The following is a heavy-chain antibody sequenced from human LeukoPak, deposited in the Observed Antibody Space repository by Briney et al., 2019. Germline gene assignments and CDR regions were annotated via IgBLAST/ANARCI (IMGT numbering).Heavy chain of an antibody. V-gene: IGHV3-30*02. D-gene: IGHD6-19*01. Sequence: GGSLRLSCAASGFTFSSYSMHWVRQAPGKGLEWVAFIRYDGSNKYYAGSVKGRFTISRDNSKNTLYLQMNSLRAEDTAVYYCAKDLSGYSSGWSPTALDYWGQGTLVTVSS. CDR2: IRYDGSNK. CDR1: GFTFSSYS. CDR3: AKDLSGYSSGWSPTALDY. J-gene: IGHJ4*02.